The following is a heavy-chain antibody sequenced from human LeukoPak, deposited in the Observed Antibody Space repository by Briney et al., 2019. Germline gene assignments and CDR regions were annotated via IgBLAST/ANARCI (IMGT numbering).Heavy chain of an antibody. Sequence: GGSLRLSCAASGFTFSSYGMHWVRQAPGKGLEWVAVISYDGSNKYYADPVKGRFTISRDNSKNTLYLQMNSLRAEDTAAYYCAKTTLDIVVVPAAMSRYYYGMDAWGQGTTVTVSS. CDR1: GFTFSSYG. CDR3: AKTTLDIVVVPAAMSRYYYGMDA. D-gene: IGHD2-2*03. V-gene: IGHV3-30*18. J-gene: IGHJ6*02. CDR2: ISYDGSNK.